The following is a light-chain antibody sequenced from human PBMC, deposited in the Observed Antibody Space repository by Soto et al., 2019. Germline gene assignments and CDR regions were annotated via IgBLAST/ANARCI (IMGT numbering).Light chain of an antibody. CDR1: QSVSGS. V-gene: IGKV3-20*01. J-gene: IGKJ2*01. CDR2: GAS. CDR3: QHYVNSPYT. Sequence: EIVLTQSPATLSLSPGERATLSCMASQSVSGSLAWYQQKPGHSPRLLIYGASNRATGIPDRFSGGGSGTDFTLTISRLEPEDFALYYCQHYVNSPYTFGQGTKVDIK.